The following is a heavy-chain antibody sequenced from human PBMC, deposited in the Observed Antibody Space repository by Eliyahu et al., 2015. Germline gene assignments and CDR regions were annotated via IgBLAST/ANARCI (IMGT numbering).Heavy chain of an antibody. CDR1: GGSISDFY. V-gene: IGHV4-4*07. CDR3: ARGSVHFDY. Sequence: QVQLQESGPGLVKPSETLSLTCSVSGGSISDFYWGWIRQTAGKGLEWIGRIYSTGGTNYNPSLYNRVTMSVDTSKNQFSLHLISVTAADTAVYYCARGSVHFDYWGQGSLVTVSS. CDR2: IYSTGGT. J-gene: IGHJ4*02.